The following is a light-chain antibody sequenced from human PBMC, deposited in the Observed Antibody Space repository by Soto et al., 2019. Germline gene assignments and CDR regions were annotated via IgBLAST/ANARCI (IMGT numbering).Light chain of an antibody. CDR3: QQYGSPSWT. CDR1: QSVISSS. V-gene: IGKV3-20*01. Sequence: EILLTQSPGTLSLSPGDRATLSCRASQSVISSSLAWYQQKPGQAPRLLIFGASSRATGIPDRFSGSGSGTDFTLTISRLEPEDFAVYYCQQYGSPSWTFGQGTKVGI. J-gene: IGKJ1*01. CDR2: GAS.